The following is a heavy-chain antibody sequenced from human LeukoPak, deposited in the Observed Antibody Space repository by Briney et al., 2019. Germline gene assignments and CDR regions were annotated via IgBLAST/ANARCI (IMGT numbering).Heavy chain of an antibody. CDR1: GGSISSYY. V-gene: IGHV4-4*07. CDR3: AREYSSSSDYYYYYMDV. D-gene: IGHD6-6*01. CDR2: IYTSGST. J-gene: IGHJ6*03. Sequence: SETLSLTCTVSGGSISSYYWSWIRQSAGKGLEWIGRIYTSGSTNYNPSLKSRVTMSVDTSKNQFSLKLSSVTAADTAVYYCAREYSSSSDYYYYYMDVWGKGTTVTVSS.